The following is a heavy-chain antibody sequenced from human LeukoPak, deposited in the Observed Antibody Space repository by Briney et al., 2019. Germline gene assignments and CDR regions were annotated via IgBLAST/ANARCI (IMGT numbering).Heavy chain of an antibody. CDR3: AKDGLTGTCEA. D-gene: IGHD1-20*01. Sequence: GGSLRLSCAASGFTFGSYWMHWVRQAPGKGLVWVSRINTDGSTTTYADSVKGRFRISRDNSKNALYLQMNSLRAEDTAVYYCAKDGLTGTCEAWGQGTLVTVSS. V-gene: IGHV3-74*01. J-gene: IGHJ5*02. CDR2: INTDGSTT. CDR1: GFTFGSYW.